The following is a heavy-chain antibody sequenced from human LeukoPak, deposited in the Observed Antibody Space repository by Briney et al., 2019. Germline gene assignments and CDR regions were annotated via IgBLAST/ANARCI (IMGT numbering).Heavy chain of an antibody. CDR3: AKSRLTPHP. D-gene: IGHD1-14*01. CDR1: GFTFSNSD. CDR2: IGGSGSST. J-gene: IGHJ5*02. Sequence: GGSLRLSCAASGFTFSNSDMSWVRQAPGKGLEWVSAIGGSGSSTFYADSVKGRFTISRDNSKNTLYLQMSSLRAEDTAVYYCAKSRLTPHPWGQGTLVTVSS. V-gene: IGHV3-23*01.